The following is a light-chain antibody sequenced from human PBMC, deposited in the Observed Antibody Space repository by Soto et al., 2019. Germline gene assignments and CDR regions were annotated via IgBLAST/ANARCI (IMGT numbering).Light chain of an antibody. J-gene: IGLJ2*01. V-gene: IGLV2-8*01. CDR1: NSDGGAYNY. CDR2: EVT. CDR3: SSYGGTNNYVV. Sequence: QSALSPPPSASGSPGQTVTISSTGSNSDGGAYNYFSWYQQHPGKSPQLMIYEVTKRPSGVPGRFSGSKSGNTASLTVSGLQAEDKADYYCSSYGGTNNYVVFGGGTKVTVL.